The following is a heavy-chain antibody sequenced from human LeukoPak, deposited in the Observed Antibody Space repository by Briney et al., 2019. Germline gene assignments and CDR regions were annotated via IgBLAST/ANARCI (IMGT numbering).Heavy chain of an antibody. V-gene: IGHV4-4*07. CDR3: AREEIYSYYYYYMDV. D-gene: IGHD2-15*01. CDR1: GGSISSYY. J-gene: IGHJ6*03. CDR2: IYTSGST. Sequence: PSETLSLTCTVSGGSISSYYWSWIRQPAGKGLEWIGRIYTSGSTNYNPSLKSRVTMSVDTSKNQFSLKLSSVTAADTAVYYCAREEIYSYYYYYMDVWGKGTTVTVSS.